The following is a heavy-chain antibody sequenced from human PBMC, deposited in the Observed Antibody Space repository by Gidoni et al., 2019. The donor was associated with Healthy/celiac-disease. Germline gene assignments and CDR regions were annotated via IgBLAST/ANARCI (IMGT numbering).Heavy chain of an antibody. Sequence: QVQLVQSGAEVKKPGSSVQVSCKASGGTFSSYAISWVRQAPGQGLEWMGGIIPIFGTANYAQKFQGRVTITADKSTSTAYMELSSLRSEDTAVYYCARGRDIEEAGTWYFDLWGRGTLVTVSS. CDR1: GGTFSSYA. CDR3: ARGRDIEEAGTWYFDL. J-gene: IGHJ2*01. V-gene: IGHV1-69*06. D-gene: IGHD6-19*01. CDR2: IIPIFGTA.